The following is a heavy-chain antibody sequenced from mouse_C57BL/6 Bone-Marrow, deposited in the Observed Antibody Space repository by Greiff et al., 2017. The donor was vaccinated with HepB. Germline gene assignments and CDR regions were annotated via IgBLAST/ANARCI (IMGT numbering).Heavy chain of an antibody. Sequence: QVQLQQPGAELVRPGTSVKLSCKASGYTFTSYWMHWVKQRPGQGLEWIGVIDPSDSYTNYNQKFKGKATLTVDTSSSTAYMQLSSLTSEDSAVYYCARLGCWGQGTTLTVSS. J-gene: IGHJ2*01. V-gene: IGHV1-59*01. D-gene: IGHD3-3*01. CDR1: GYTFTSYW. CDR3: ARLGC. CDR2: IDPSDSYT.